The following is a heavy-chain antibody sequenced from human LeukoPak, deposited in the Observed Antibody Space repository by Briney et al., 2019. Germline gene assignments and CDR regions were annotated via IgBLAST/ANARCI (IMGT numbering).Heavy chain of an antibody. V-gene: IGHV3-21*01. CDR3: ARSDRVGAYFDY. D-gene: IGHD1-26*01. Sequence: PGGSLRLSCAASGFTFSSYSMNWVRQAPGKGLEWVSSISSSSSYIYYADSVKGRFTISRDNAKNSLYLQMNSLRAEDTAVYYCARSDRVGAYFDYWGQGTLVIVSS. CDR1: GFTFSSYS. CDR2: ISSSSSYI. J-gene: IGHJ4*02.